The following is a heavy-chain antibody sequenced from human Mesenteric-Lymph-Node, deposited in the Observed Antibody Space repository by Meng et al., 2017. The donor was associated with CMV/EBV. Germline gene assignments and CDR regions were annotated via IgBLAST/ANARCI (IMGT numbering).Heavy chain of an antibody. J-gene: IGHJ4*02. CDR2: IYYSGST. D-gene: IGHD5-12*01. Sequence: SITSGYYYWSCIRQHPGKGLEWIGYIYYSGSTYYNPSLKSRLTISLDTSKNQFSLKLSSVTAADTAVYYCARNPNQGYSGYGLGFDYWGQGTLVTVSS. CDR3: ARNPNQGYSGYGLGFDY. CDR1: SITSGYYY. V-gene: IGHV4-31*02.